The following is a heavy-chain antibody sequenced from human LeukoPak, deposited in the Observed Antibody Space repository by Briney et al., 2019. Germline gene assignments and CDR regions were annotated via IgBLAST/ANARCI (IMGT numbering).Heavy chain of an antibody. CDR1: GFTFSDYY. J-gene: IGHJ3*02. CDR3: ARETLVVTAFDI. CDR2: ISNSGTII. D-gene: IGHD2-21*02. V-gene: IGHV3-11*01. Sequence: GGSLRLSCAASGFTFSDYYMNWIRQAPGKGLEWVSYISNSGTIISYADSVKGRFTISRDNTKNSLYLQMNSLRAEDTAVYYCARETLVVTAFDIWGQGTMVTVSS.